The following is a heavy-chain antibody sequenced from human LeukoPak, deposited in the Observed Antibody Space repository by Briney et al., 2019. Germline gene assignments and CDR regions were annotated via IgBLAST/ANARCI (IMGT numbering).Heavy chain of an antibody. Sequence: GGSLRLSCAASGFTFNNYWMTWVRQAPGKGLEWVANINQDGSGKEYVDSVKGRFTISRDNAKNSLFLQMNNLRAEDMAVYYCAREGHSNLGIGVDWGQGTLVTVSS. CDR2: INQDGSGK. V-gene: IGHV3-7*03. J-gene: IGHJ4*02. D-gene: IGHD6-19*01. CDR1: GFTFNNYW. CDR3: AREGHSNLGIGVD.